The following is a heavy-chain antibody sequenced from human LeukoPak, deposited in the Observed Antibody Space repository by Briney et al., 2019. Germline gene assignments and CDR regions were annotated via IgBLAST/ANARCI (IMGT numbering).Heavy chain of an antibody. V-gene: IGHV3-64*01. Sequence: GGSLRLSCSASGFIFSSYTMQWVRHAPGKGLEYVSAISSNGDTTYYATSVKGRFTISRDNSKDTLYLQVGSLRAEDTAVYYCARSLPAAMSAFYNWGQGTMVTVSS. CDR1: GFIFSSYT. D-gene: IGHD2-2*01. J-gene: IGHJ3*02. CDR2: ISSNGDTT. CDR3: ARSLPAAMSAFYN.